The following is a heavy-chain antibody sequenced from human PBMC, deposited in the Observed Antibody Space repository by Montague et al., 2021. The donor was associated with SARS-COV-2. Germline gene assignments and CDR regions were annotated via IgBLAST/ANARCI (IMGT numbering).Heavy chain of an antibody. CDR1: GESISGFY. CDR3: ARGVVAAPPLVDY. J-gene: IGHJ4*02. D-gene: IGHD2-15*01. CDR2: IYATGGT. Sequence: SETLSLTCTVSGESISGFYWNWIRQPAGKGLEWIGRIYATGGTHSNPSFKSRVTMLVDTSKNQISLRLNSVTAADTAVYYCARGVVAAPPLVDYWGRGTLVTVSS. V-gene: IGHV4-4*07.